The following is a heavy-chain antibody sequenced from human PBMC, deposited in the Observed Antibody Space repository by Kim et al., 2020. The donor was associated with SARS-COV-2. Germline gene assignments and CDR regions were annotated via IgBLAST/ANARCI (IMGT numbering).Heavy chain of an antibody. D-gene: IGHD3-16*01. CDR2: ISNSGSNT. CDR1: GFTFTSYD. V-gene: IGHV3-23*01. Sequence: GGSLRLSCAASGFTFTSYDMSWVRQAPGKGLEWVSAISNSGSNTFYADSVRGRFTISRDTSKSTLYLQMSSLRAEDTAIYYCAIPRSRTLYWGQGTLVTVSS. CDR3: AIPRSRTLY. J-gene: IGHJ4*02.